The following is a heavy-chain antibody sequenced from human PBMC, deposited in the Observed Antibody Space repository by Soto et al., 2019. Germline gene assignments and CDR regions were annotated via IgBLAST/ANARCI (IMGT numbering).Heavy chain of an antibody. CDR1: GGSVSSAGYY. CDR2: IYSSGTT. CDR3: ARDSAFYYDSTGYSHDALDI. J-gene: IGHJ3*02. V-gene: IGHV4-31*03. Sequence: QVQLQESGPGLVKPSQTLSLTCTVSGGSVSSAGYYWSWIRQHPDKGLEWIGYIYSSGTTYYNPSLGSRLATSMDTSKHQFSLPLSSVTAADTAVYYCARDSAFYYDSTGYSHDALDIWGQGTMVTVSS. D-gene: IGHD3-22*01.